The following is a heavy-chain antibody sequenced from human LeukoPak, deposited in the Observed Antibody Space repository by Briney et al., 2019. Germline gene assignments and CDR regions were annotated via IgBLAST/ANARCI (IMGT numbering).Heavy chain of an antibody. CDR1: GGSITSYY. CDR2: IYYSGST. J-gene: IGHJ4*02. CDR3: ARLVAYCSSASCTDF. Sequence: SETLSLTCIVSGGSITSYYWSWVRQPPGKGLEWIGYIYYSGSTSYNPSLESRVTISLDTSRNQLSLKLSSVTTADTAVYYCARLVAYCSSASCTDFWGQGTLVTVSS. D-gene: IGHD2-2*01. V-gene: IGHV4-59*01.